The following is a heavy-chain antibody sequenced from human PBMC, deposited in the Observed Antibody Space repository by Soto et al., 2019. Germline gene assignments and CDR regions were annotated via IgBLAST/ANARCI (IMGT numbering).Heavy chain of an antibody. V-gene: IGHV3-73*01. CDR3: TRRDWDYYYYMDV. D-gene: IGHD2-21*01. CDR1: GFTFSGSA. CDR2: IRSKANSYAT. J-gene: IGHJ6*03. Sequence: PGGSLRLSCAASGFTFSGSAMHWVRQASGKGLEWVGRIRSKANSYATAYAASVKGRFTISRDDSKNTAYLQMNSLKTEDTAVYYCTRRDWDYYYYMDVWGKGTTVTVSS.